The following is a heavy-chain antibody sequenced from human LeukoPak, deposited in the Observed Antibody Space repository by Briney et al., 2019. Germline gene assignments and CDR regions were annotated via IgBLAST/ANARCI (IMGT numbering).Heavy chain of an antibody. J-gene: IGHJ4*02. Sequence: SETLSLTCTVSDGSINGYYWSWLRQPPGKGLEWIGYISYSGSTNYNPPLKSRVTISVDTSKNQFSLKLSSVTAADTAVYYCARDPRSGSYLDYWGQGTLVTVSS. CDR1: DGSINGYY. D-gene: IGHD1-26*01. V-gene: IGHV4-59*01. CDR3: ARDPRSGSYLDY. CDR2: ISYSGST.